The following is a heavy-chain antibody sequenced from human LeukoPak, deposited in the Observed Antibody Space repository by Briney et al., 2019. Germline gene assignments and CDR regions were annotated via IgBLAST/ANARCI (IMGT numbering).Heavy chain of an antibody. Sequence: SETLSLTCTVSGGSISSSSYYWGWIRQPPGTGLEWIGSIYYSGSTYYNPSLKSRVSLKLSSVTAADTAVYYCARHPAYDYVWGGYFPNSWFDPWGQGTLVTVSS. CDR1: GGSISSSSYY. V-gene: IGHV4-39*01. CDR2: IYYSGST. J-gene: IGHJ5*02. CDR3: ARHPAYDYVWGGYFPNSWFDP. D-gene: IGHD3-16*01.